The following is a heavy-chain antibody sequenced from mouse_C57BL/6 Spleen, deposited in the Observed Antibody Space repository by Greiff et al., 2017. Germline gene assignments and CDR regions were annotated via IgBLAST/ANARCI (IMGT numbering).Heavy chain of an antibody. CDR1: GFTFSSYA. CDR2: ISDGGSYT. V-gene: IGHV5-4*01. CDR3: AREGDSSGYFDY. Sequence: EVKVVESGGGLVKPGGSLKLSCAASGFTFSSYAMSWVRQTPEKRLEWVATISDGGSYTYYPDNVKGRFTISRDNAKNNLYLQMSHLKSEDTAMYYCAREGDSSGYFDYWGQGTTRTVSS. D-gene: IGHD3-2*02. J-gene: IGHJ2*01.